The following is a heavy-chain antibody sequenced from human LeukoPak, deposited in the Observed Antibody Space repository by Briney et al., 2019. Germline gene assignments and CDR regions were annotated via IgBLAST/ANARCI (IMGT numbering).Heavy chain of an antibody. CDR1: GYTFTSYG. J-gene: IGHJ4*02. Sequence: ASVKVSCKASGYTFTSYGISWVRQAPGQGLEWMGWMNPNSGNTGYAQKFQGRVTMTRNTSISTAYMELSSLRSEDTAVYYCARSGYSSGWYWVYFDYWGQGTLVTVSS. D-gene: IGHD6-19*01. CDR2: MNPNSGNT. V-gene: IGHV1-8*02. CDR3: ARSGYSSGWYWVYFDY.